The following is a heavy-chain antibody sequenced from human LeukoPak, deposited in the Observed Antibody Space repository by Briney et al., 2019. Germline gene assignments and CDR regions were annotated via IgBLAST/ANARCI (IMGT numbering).Heavy chain of an antibody. CDR1: GGSFSGYY. J-gene: IGHJ5*02. CDR2: INHSGST. V-gene: IGHV4-34*01. D-gene: IGHD3-3*01. CDR3: ARARITIFGVVTRFDP. Sequence: NASETLSLTCAVYGGSFSGYYWSWIRQPPGKGLEWIGEINHSGSTNYNPSLKSRVTISVDTSKNQFSLKLSSVTAADTAVYYCARARITIFGVVTRFDPWGQGTLVTVSS.